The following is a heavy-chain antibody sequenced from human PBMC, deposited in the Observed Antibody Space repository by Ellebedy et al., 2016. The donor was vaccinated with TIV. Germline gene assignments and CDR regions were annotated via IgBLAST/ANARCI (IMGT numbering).Heavy chain of an antibody. V-gene: IGHV3-7*03. J-gene: IGHJ4*01. Sequence: GESLKISCTVSGFTFSSHWMSWVRQAPGKGLEWVATIRQDGSEKYHVDSVKGRFTVSRDNARNSLNLQMNSLRAEDTAVYYCARDAYNPGSVFDYWGQGTLVTVSS. D-gene: IGHD1-1*01. CDR1: GFTFSSHW. CDR2: IRQDGSEK. CDR3: ARDAYNPGSVFDY.